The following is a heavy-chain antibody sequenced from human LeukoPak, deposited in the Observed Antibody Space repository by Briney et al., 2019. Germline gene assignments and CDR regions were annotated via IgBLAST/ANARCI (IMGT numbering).Heavy chain of an antibody. CDR1: GFTFSSYA. Sequence: GGSLRLPCAASGFTFSSYAMSWVRQAPGKGLEWVSGISGSGGSTYYADSVKGRFTISRDNSKNTLYLQMNSLRAEDTAVYYCARDSSGWYGGYFDYWGQGTLVTVSS. D-gene: IGHD6-19*01. V-gene: IGHV3-23*01. J-gene: IGHJ4*02. CDR2: ISGSGGST. CDR3: ARDSSGWYGGYFDY.